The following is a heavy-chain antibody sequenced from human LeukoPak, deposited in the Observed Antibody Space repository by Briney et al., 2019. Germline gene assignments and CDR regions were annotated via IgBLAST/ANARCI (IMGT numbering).Heavy chain of an antibody. D-gene: IGHD3-10*01. CDR3: AKDVLLWFGGHAFDI. V-gene: IGHV1-18*01. CDR2: ISIYNGKT. J-gene: IGHJ3*02. CDR1: DYSFSSYG. Sequence: ASVKVSCKASDYSFSSYGVSWVRQAPGQGLEWMGWISIYNGKTEYAQKFQGRVSMTTDTLTSTAYMELRSLRSDDTAVYYCAKDVLLWFGGHAFDIWGQGTMVTVPS.